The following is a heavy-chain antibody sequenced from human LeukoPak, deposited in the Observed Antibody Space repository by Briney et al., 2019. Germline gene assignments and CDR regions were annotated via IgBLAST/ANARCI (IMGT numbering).Heavy chain of an antibody. D-gene: IGHD6-13*01. CDR2: ISAYNGNT. V-gene: IGHV1-18*01. J-gene: IGHJ4*02. CDR3: ASGVYSSSWYGPFDY. Sequence: ASVKVSCKASGYTFTSYGISWVRQAPGQGLEWVGWISAYNGNTNYAQKLQGRVTMTTDTSTSTAYMELRSLRSDDTAVYYCASGVYSSSWYGPFDYWGQGTLVTVSS. CDR1: GYTFTSYG.